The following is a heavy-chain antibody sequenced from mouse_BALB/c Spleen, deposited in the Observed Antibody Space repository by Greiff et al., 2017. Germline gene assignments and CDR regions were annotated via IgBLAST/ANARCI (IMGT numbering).Heavy chain of an antibody. V-gene: IGHV1-69*01. CDR1: GYTFTDYW. J-gene: IGHJ3*01. D-gene: IGHD2-4*01. CDR2: IDTSDSYT. Sequence: QVQLQQPGAEVVMPGASVKMSCKASGYTFTDYWMHWVKQRPGQGLEWIGAIDTSDSYTSYNQKFKGKATLTVDESSSTAYMQLSSLTSEDSAVYYCARGGLRKAWFAYWGQGTLVTVSA. CDR3: ARGGLRKAWFAY.